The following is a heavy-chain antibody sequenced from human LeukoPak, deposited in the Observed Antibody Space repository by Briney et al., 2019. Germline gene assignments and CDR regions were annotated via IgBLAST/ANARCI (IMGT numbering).Heavy chain of an antibody. CDR2: IRYDGSNK. J-gene: IGHJ6*03. D-gene: IGHD2-15*01. CDR1: GFTFSSYG. CDR3: AKDPVVAATPHYYYYYFMDV. Sequence: PGGSLRLSCAASGFTFSSYGMHWVRQAPGKGLEWVAFIRYDGSNKYYADSVKGRFTISRDNSKNTLYLQMNSLRAEDTAVYYCAKDPVVAATPHYYYYYFMDVWGKGTTVTISS. V-gene: IGHV3-30*02.